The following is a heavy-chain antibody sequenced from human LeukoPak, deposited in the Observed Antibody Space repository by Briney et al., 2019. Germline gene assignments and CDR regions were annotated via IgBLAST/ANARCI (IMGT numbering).Heavy chain of an antibody. D-gene: IGHD4-23*01. CDR3: ARDSGTTVGYFDY. CDR1: GFTVSTNY. CDR2: IYSGGNT. Sequence: GGSLRLSCAASGFTVSTNYMSWVRQAPGRGLEWVSVIYSGGNTYYADSVNGRFTISRDNSKNTLYLQMNSLRADDTAVYYCARDSGTTVGYFDYWGQGTLVTVSS. V-gene: IGHV3-66*01. J-gene: IGHJ4*02.